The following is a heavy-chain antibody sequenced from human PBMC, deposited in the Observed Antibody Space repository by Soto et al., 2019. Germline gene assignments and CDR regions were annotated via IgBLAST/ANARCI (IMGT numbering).Heavy chain of an antibody. D-gene: IGHD2-15*01. V-gene: IGHV3-49*03. Sequence: PGGSLRLSCTASGFRFGDYAMSWFRQAPGKGLDWVGFIRSKAYGGATEYAASVKGRFTISRDDSKGIAYLQLNSLKTEDTAMYYCTRGVATLLYGLDVWGQGTTVTVSS. CDR3: TRGVATLLYGLDV. J-gene: IGHJ6*02. CDR1: GFRFGDYA. CDR2: IRSKAYGGAT.